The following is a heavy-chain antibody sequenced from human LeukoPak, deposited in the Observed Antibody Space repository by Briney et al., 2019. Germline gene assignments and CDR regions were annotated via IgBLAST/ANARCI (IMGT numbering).Heavy chain of an antibody. CDR1: GGSISSSSYC. CDR2: IYYSGST. J-gene: IGHJ4*02. V-gene: IGHV4-39*01. CDR3: SNRGSSGWPFDY. D-gene: IGHD6-19*01. Sequence: PSETLSLTCTVSGGSISSSSYCWGWIRQPPGKGLEWIGSIYYSGSTYYNPSLKSRVTISVDTSKNQFSLKLSSVTAADTAVYARSNRGSSGWPFDYWGQGTLVTVSS.